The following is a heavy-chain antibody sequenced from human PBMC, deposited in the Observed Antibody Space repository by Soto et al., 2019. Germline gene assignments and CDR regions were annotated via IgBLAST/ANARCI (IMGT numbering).Heavy chain of an antibody. CDR2: VSYDGTKE. Sequence: GGPLRLSCAVFGFTFDSYPMHRVRQDPGKGLEWLAVVSYDGTKEYYADSVKGRFTISRDNSKSTLSLQMNSLRADDTAVYYCARAEYSSSWSPYYYYYGMDVWGQGTTVPVSS. CDR3: ARAEYSSSWSPYYYYYGMDV. J-gene: IGHJ6*02. V-gene: IGHV3-30*14. CDR1: GFTFDSYP. D-gene: IGHD6-13*01.